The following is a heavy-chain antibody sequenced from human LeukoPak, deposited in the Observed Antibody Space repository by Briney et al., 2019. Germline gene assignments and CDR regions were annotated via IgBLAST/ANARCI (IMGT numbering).Heavy chain of an antibody. CDR3: ARVTGTTGDYFDY. CDR1: GFTFSSYT. CDR2: ISSSSSYI. J-gene: IGHJ4*02. V-gene: IGHV3-21*01. D-gene: IGHD1-7*01. Sequence: GGSLRLSCAASGFTFSSYTMNWVRQAPGKGLEWVSSISSSSSYIFDADSVKGRFTISRDNAVNSVYLQMNSLRAEDTAVYYCARVTGTTGDYFDYWGQGTLVTVSS.